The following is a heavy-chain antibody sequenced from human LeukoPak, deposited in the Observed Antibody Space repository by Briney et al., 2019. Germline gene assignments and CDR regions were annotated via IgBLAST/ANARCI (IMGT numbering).Heavy chain of an antibody. CDR2: MNPNSGNT. Sequence: ASVKVSCKASGYTFTSYDINWVRQATGQGLEWMGWMNPNSGNTGYAQKFQGRVTMTRNTSISTAYMELSSLRSEDTAVYYCAISSGYYRTFDYWGQGTLVTVSS. CDR3: AISSGYYRTFDY. CDR1: GYTFTSYD. J-gene: IGHJ4*02. V-gene: IGHV1-8*01. D-gene: IGHD3-22*01.